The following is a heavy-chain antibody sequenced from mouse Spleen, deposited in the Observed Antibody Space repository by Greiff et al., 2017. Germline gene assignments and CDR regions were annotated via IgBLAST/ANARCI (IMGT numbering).Heavy chain of an antibody. D-gene: IGHD4-1*01. J-gene: IGHJ3*01. CDR2: IWSGGST. CDR1: GFSLTSYG. V-gene: IGHV2-2*01. CDR3: ARGNWDGFAY. Sequence: VQLQQSGPGLVQPSQSLSITCTVSGFSLTSYGVHWVRQSPGKGLEWLGVIWSGGSTDYNAAFISRLSISKDNSKSQVFFKMNSLQADDTAIYYCARGNWDGFAYWGQGTLVTVSA.